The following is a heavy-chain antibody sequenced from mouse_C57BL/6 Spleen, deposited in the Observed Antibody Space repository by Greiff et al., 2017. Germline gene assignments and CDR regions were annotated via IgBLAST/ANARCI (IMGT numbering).Heavy chain of an antibody. V-gene: IGHV1-18*01. D-gene: IGHD2-1*01. CDR3: ARRDYYGNERSSFDY. J-gene: IGHJ2*01. CDR2: INPNNGGT. CDR1: GYTFTDYN. Sequence: EVQLQQSGPELVKPGASVKIPCKASGYTFTDYNMDWVKQSHGKSLEWIGDINPNNGGTIYNQKFKGKATLTVDKSSSTAYMELRSLTSEDTAVYYCARRDYYGNERSSFDYWGQGTTLTVSS.